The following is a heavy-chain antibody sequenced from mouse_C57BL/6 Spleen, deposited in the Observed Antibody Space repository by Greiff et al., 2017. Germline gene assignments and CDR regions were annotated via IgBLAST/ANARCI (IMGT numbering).Heavy chain of an antibody. D-gene: IGHD1-1*01. J-gene: IGHJ2*01. V-gene: IGHV14-1*01. CDR1: GFNIKDYY. CDR3: TTLYGSSYGGFDY. Sequence: VQLQQSGAELVRPGASVKLSCTASGFNIKDYYMHWVKQRPEQGLEWIGRIDPEDGDTEYAPKFQGKATLTADTSSNTAYLQLSSLTSEDTAVYYCTTLYGSSYGGFDYWGQGTTLTVSS. CDR2: IDPEDGDT.